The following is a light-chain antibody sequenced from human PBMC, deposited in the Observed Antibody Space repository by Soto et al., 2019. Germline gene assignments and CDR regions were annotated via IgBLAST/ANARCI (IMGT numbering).Light chain of an antibody. J-gene: IGKJ1*01. V-gene: IGKV1-5*01. CDR2: DAS. Sequence: DIQMTQSPSTLSASVGDRVTITCRASQSINIWLAWYQQKPGKAPKLLIYDASSLESGVPSRFSGSGSGTEFTLTISSLQPDDFATYYCQQYNSYWTFGQGTQVEIK. CDR3: QQYNSYWT. CDR1: QSINIW.